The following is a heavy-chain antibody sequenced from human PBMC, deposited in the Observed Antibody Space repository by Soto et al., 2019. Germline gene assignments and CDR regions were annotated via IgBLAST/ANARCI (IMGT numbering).Heavy chain of an antibody. J-gene: IGHJ6*02. D-gene: IGHD5-12*01. CDR3: AITRRDGYNNHYYYYGMDV. V-gene: IGHV3-21*01. CDR2: ISSSSRYL. CDR1: GFTFSSYN. Sequence: GGSLRLSCAASGFTFSSYNMNWVRQAPGKGLEWVSSISSSSRYLYYADSVKGRFTISRDNAKNSLYLQMNSLRAEDTAVYYCAITRRDGYNNHYYYYGMDVWGQGTTVTGSS.